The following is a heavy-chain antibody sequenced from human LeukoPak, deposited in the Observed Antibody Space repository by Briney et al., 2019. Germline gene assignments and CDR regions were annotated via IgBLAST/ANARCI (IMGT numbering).Heavy chain of an antibody. CDR2: IYYSGST. V-gene: IGHV4-30-4*08. J-gene: IGHJ3*02. CDR3: ARHETSSGWSDDAFDI. CDR1: GGSISSGDYY. D-gene: IGHD6-19*01. Sequence: SQTLSLTCTVSGGSISSGDYYWSWIRQHPGKGLEWIGYIYYSGSTHYNPSLKSRLTISVDTSKNQFSLKLSSVTAADTAVYYCARHETSSGWSDDAFDIWGQGTMVIVSS.